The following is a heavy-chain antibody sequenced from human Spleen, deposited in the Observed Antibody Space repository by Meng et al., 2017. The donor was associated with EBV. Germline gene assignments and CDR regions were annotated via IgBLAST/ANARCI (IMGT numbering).Heavy chain of an antibody. V-gene: IGHV3-30*03. CDR1: GFTFSGYG. Sequence: LWEAGGGLGQPGGSLRSSCAVSGFTFSGYGMFWVRQAPGKGPEWVAIIPSDGGTIYYADSVKGRFTISRDNSKNTLYLQMNSLRGEDTAVYYCARDLSGRFDPWGQGTLVTVSS. J-gene: IGHJ5*02. CDR3: ARDLSGRFDP. CDR2: IPSDGGTI. D-gene: IGHD1-14*01.